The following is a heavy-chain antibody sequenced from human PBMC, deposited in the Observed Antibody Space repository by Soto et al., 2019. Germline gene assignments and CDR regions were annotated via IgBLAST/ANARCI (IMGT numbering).Heavy chain of an antibody. V-gene: IGHV3-74*01. CDR3: TRAEVDY. Sequence: PGGSLRLSCAASGFTFGDYWKHWVRQAPGKGPEWVSRMTSDGRTIQYADSVKGRFTASRDNAKSTLYLQMNSLRAEDTAVYYCTRAEVDYWGPGTLVTVS. J-gene: IGHJ4*02. CDR2: MTSDGRTI. CDR1: GFTFGDYW.